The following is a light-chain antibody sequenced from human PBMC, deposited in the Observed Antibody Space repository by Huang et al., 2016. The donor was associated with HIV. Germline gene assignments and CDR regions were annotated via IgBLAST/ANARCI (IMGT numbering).Light chain of an antibody. V-gene: IGKV3-15*01. CDR1: QSIGRN. Sequence: EIVMTQSPATLSVSPGKRGTLSCRASQSIGRNLAWYQQKPGQTPRLLISGASTRAADIPARFSGSVSGTDFALNISSLQSEDFAVYYCQQYNNWPLTFGGGTKVEIK. CDR2: GAS. J-gene: IGKJ4*01. CDR3: QQYNNWPLT.